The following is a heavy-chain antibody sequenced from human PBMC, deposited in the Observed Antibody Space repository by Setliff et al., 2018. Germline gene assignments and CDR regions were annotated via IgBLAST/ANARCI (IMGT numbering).Heavy chain of an antibody. Sequence: NPSETLSLTCAVYGGSFSGYYWSWIRQPPGKGLEWIGEINHSGSTNYNPSLKSRVTISVDTSKNQFSLKLSSVTAADTAVYYCARGATYYNFWSGYYDYWGQGTLVTVSS. CDR3: ARGATYYNFWSGYYDY. CDR2: INHSGST. J-gene: IGHJ4*02. V-gene: IGHV4-34*01. CDR1: GGSFSGYY. D-gene: IGHD3-3*01.